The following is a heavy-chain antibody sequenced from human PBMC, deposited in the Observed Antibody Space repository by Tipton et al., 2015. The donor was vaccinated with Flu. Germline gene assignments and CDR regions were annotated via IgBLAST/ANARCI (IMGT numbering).Heavy chain of an antibody. Sequence: QSGPEVKKPGASVKVSCKASGYTFTSYDINWVRQATGQGLEWMGWMNPNSGNTGYAQKFQGRVTMTRNTSISTAYMELSSLRSEDTSVYYCAFLPGYELELFLSWFDPWGQGTLVTVSS. CDR1: GYTFTSYD. V-gene: IGHV1-8*01. CDR3: AFLPGYELELFLSWFDP. D-gene: IGHD1-7*01. CDR2: MNPNSGNT. J-gene: IGHJ5*02.